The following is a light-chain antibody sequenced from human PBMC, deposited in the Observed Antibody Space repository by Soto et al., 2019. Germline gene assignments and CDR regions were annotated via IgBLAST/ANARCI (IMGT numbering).Light chain of an antibody. CDR3: QQYNNWPPWT. J-gene: IGKJ1*01. CDR1: QSVSSAY. CDR2: GIS. V-gene: IGKV3-20*01. Sequence: EIVLTQSPGTLSLSPGETATLSCRASQSVSSAYLAWYQQKPGQAPRLLIYGISSRATGIPDRFRGRGSGTDFTLTISRLEPEDFAVYYCQQYNNWPPWTFGQGTKVEIK.